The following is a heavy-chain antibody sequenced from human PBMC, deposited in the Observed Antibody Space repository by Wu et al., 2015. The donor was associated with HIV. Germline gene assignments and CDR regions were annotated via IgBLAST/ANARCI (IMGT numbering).Heavy chain of an antibody. CDR3: ARFGTGGSLEEATAVYAFDI. CDR2: MSPRSGNT. D-gene: IGHD2-21*02. V-gene: IGHV1-8*01. Sequence: QVHLVQSGAEVKKPGASVRVSCKASGYSFTNYDVNWVRQTTGQGLEWMGWMSPRSGNTGYAQKFQGRVTMTRNMSISTAYMELKSLTSEDTAVYYCARFGTGGSLEEATAVYAFDIWGQGTLVSVSS. CDR1: GYSFTNYD. J-gene: IGHJ3*02.